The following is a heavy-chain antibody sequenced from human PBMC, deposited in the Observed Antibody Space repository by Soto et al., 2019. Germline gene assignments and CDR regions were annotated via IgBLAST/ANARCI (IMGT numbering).Heavy chain of an antibody. CDR1: GGSISSSSYY. V-gene: IGHV4-39*01. CDR2: IYYSGST. CDR3: ARRPSGIAAAGLVRRRAY. Sequence: SETLSLTCTVSGGSISSSSYYWGWIRQPPGKGLEWIGSIYYSGSTYYNPSLKSRVTISVDTSKNQFSLKLSSVTAADTAVYYCARRPSGIAAAGLVRRRAYWGQGTLVTVSS. D-gene: IGHD6-13*01. J-gene: IGHJ4*02.